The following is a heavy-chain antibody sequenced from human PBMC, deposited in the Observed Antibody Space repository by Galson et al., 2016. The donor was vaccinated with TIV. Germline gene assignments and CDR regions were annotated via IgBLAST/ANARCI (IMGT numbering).Heavy chain of an antibody. CDR3: ASDHEGDSWSGSYRVGYYNFMDV. CDR2: IIPILGIA. J-gene: IGHJ6*03. V-gene: IGHV1-69*04. Sequence: SVKVSCKASGATFSRYAFNWVRQAPGQGLEWMGRIIPILGIANYAQKFQGRLSIIADKSTSTAYMEMSSLRSEDTAVYYCASDHEGDSWSGSYRVGYYNFMDVWGKGTTVTVSS. CDR1: GATFSRYA. D-gene: IGHD3-3*01.